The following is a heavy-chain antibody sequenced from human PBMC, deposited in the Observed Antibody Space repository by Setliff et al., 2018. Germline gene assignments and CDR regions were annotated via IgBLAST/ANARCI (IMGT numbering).Heavy chain of an antibody. CDR1: GGTFSSYA. J-gene: IGHJ3*02. CDR3: ARRNAIQLWPYDGFDI. V-gene: IGHV1-69*13. CDR2: IIPIFGTA. Sequence: SVKVSCKASGGTFSSYAVSWVRQAPGQGLEWMGGIIPIFGTANYAQKFQGRVTITADESTSTAYMELSSLRSEDTAVYYCARRNAIQLWPYDGFDIWGQGTMVTVSS. D-gene: IGHD5-18*01.